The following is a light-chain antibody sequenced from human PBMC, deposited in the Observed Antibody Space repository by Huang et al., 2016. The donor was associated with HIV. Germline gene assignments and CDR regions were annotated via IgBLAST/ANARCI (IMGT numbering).Light chain of an antibody. Sequence: DIVMTQSPESLAVSLGERATIHCKSSQSVFYYSDNNNYLTWYQQKPGQPPKLLIYWASTQESGVPDRFSGSGSGTDFTLAINSLQAEDVVVYYCQQLFSEPYTFGQGTKLEI. CDR1: QSVFYYSDNNNY. J-gene: IGKJ2*01. V-gene: IGKV4-1*01. CDR2: WAS. CDR3: QQLFSEPYT.